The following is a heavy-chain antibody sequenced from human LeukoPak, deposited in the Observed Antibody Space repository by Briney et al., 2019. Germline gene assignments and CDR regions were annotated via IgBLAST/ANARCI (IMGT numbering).Heavy chain of an antibody. CDR1: GYTLTELS. CDR2: FDPEDGET. Sequence: ASVKVSCKVSGYTLTELSMHWVRQAPGKGLEWMGGFDPEDGETIYAQKFQGRVTMTEDTSTDTAYMELSSLRSEDTAVYYCATGDSIVALESIIGMDVWGQGTTVTVSS. J-gene: IGHJ6*02. CDR3: ATGDSIVALESIIGMDV. V-gene: IGHV1-24*01. D-gene: IGHD5-12*01.